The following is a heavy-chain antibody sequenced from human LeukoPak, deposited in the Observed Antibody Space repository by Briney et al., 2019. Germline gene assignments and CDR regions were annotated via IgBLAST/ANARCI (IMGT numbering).Heavy chain of an antibody. CDR2: IKQDGSAK. D-gene: IGHD3-10*02. CDR3: AKMFSGFDY. V-gene: IGHV3-7*01. J-gene: IGHJ4*02. Sequence: GGSLRLSCAASGLTFRSSWMSWVRQAPGKGLEWVANIKQDGSAKNYVDSVRGRFTISRDNSKNSLYLQMNSLRADNTAVYYCAKMFSGFDYWGQGTLVTVSS. CDR1: GLTFRSSW.